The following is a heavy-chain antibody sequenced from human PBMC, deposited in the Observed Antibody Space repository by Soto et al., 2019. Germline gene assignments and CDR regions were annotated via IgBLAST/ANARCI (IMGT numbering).Heavy chain of an antibody. Sequence: GGSLRLSCAASGFTFSSYGMHWVRQAPGKGLEWVAVIWYDGSNKYYADSVKGRFTISRDNSKNTLYLQMNSLRAEDTAVYYCAREETTVTTSNYYYYMDVWGKGTTVTVSS. CDR3: AREETTVTTSNYYYYMDV. V-gene: IGHV3-33*01. CDR2: IWYDGSNK. D-gene: IGHD4-17*01. J-gene: IGHJ6*03. CDR1: GFTFSSYG.